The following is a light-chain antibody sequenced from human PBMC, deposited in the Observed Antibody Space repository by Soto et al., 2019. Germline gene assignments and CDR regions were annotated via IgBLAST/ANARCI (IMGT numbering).Light chain of an antibody. V-gene: IGLV2-14*01. CDR1: DNDVGGYDF. CDR2: QVT. Sequence: QSVLTQSASVSGSPGQSITISCTGTDNDVGGYDFVSWYQQHQGRAPKLLIHQVTIRLSGISSRFSGSKSGNTASLTITGLQPEDEAMYFCCSHSTSIAWVFGGGTKLTVL. CDR3: CSHSTSIAWV. J-gene: IGLJ3*02.